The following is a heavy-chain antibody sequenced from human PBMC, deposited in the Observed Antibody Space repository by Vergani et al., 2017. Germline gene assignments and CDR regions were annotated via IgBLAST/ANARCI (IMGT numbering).Heavy chain of an antibody. CDR3: AKEGSSIAARQVYYYMDV. V-gene: IGHV3-23*01. J-gene: IGHJ6*03. D-gene: IGHD6-6*01. CDR2: ISGSGGST. Sequence: EVKLLESGGGLVQPGGSLRLSCAASGFTFSSYAMSWVRQATGKGLEWVSAISGSGGSTDYADSVKGRFTISRDKSKNTLYLQMNSLIAEYTAVYYCAKEGSSIAARQVYYYMDVWGKGTTVTVSS. CDR1: GFTFSSYA.